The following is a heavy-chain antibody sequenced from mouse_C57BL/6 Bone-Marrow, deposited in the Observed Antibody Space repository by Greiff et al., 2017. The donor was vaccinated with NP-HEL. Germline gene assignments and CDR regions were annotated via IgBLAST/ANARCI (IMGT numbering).Heavy chain of an antibody. CDR3: ARSRVARGYYFDY. D-gene: IGHD1-1*02. CDR2: IYPGSGST. CDR1: GYTFTSYW. J-gene: IGHJ2*01. Sequence: QVQLQQPGAELVKPGASVKMSCKASGYTFTSYWMTWVKQRPGQGLEWIGDIYPGSGSTNYNEKFKSKATLTVDTSSSTAYMQLSSLTSEDSAVYYCARSRVARGYYFDYWGQGTTLTVSS. V-gene: IGHV1-55*01.